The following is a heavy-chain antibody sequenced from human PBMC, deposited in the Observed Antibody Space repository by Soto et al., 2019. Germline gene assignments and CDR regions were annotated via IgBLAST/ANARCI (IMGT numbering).Heavy chain of an antibody. J-gene: IGHJ5*02. V-gene: IGHV1-18*01. CDR2: ISAYNGNT. CDR3: ARDLVPLAGTNWAANHFDP. Sequence: VKVSCKASGYTFTSYGISWVRQAPGQGLEWMGWISAYNGNTNYAQKLQGRVTMTTDTSTSTAYMELRSLRADDTAMYYCARDLVPLAGTNWAANHFDPWGQGNLVTVSS. CDR1: GYTFTSYG. D-gene: IGHD6-13*01.